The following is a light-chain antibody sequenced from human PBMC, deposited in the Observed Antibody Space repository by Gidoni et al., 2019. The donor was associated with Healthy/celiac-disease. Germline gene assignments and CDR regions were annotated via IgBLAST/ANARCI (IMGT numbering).Light chain of an antibody. CDR1: QDISNY. CDR3: QQYDNLPLT. J-gene: IGKJ5*01. V-gene: IGKV1-33*01. Sequence: DIQMTQSPSSLSASVGDRVTITCQASQDISNYLNWYQQKPGKAPKLLIYDASNLETGVPSRFSGSRSGTDFTFTISSLQPEDIATYYCQQYDNLPLTFXQXTRLXIK. CDR2: DAS.